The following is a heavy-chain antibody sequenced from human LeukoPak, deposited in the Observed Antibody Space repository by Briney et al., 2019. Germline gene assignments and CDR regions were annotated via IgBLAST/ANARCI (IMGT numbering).Heavy chain of an antibody. Sequence: PGGSLRLSCAASGFTFSSYAMSWVRQAPGKGLEWVSAISVSGGSPYYADSVKGRFTISRDNSKNTLYLQMNSLRAEDTAVYYCAKDYYDSSGYRPYGFDYWGQGTLVTVSS. CDR3: AKDYYDSSGYRPYGFDY. V-gene: IGHV3-23*01. CDR2: ISVSGGSP. D-gene: IGHD3-22*01. J-gene: IGHJ4*02. CDR1: GFTFSSYA.